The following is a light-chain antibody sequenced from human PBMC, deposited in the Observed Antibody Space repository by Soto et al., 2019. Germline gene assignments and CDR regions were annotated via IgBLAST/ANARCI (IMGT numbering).Light chain of an antibody. J-gene: IGKJ1*01. V-gene: IGKV3-20*01. CDR2: SAS. CDR1: QSVASSY. Sequence: EVVLTQSPGTLSLSPGERVTLSCRASQSVASSYLAWYQQKPGRAPRLFFYSASSRATGIPNRFSGSGSGTGFTLTISRLEPEDFAVYYCHHFGSLPETFGQGTNVE. CDR3: HHFGSLPET.